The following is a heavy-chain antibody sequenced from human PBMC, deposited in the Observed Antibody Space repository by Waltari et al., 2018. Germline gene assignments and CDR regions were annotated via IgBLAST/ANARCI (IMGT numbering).Heavy chain of an antibody. J-gene: IGHJ4*02. V-gene: IGHV4-61*02. CDR1: GGSITRGIYY. CDR3: ARFPRDYSFDY. CDR2: IYTSGNT. Sequence: QVQLQESGPGLVKPSQTLSLTCSVSGGSITRGIYYWTWIRQPAGKGLEWCGRIYTSGNTYYNPSLKSRVTMSMDTSKNQFSLNLSSVTAADTAVYYCARFPRDYSFDYWGQGTLVTVSS. D-gene: IGHD4-17*01.